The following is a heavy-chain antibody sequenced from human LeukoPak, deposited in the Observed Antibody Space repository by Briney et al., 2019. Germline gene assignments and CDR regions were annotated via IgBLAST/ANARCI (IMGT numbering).Heavy chain of an antibody. V-gene: IGHV2-70*11. Sequence: SGPALVKPTQALTLTCTFSGFSLRTSAMCVSWIRQPTGKALEWLARIDWDDNKYYSTSLKTRLTISKDTSKNQVVLTMTNMDPVDTATYYCARCGTSLSLDYWGQGTLVTVSS. CDR1: GFSLRTSAMC. D-gene: IGHD1-26*01. CDR2: IDWDDNK. CDR3: ARCGTSLSLDY. J-gene: IGHJ4*02.